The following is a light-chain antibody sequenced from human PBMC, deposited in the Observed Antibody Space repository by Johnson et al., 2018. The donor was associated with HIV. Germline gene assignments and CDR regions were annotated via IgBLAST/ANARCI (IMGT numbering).Light chain of an antibody. CDR2: ENN. Sequence: QSILTQPPSVSAAPGQKVTISYSGSSSNIGNNYVSWYQQLPGTAPKLLIYENNKRPSGISDRFSGSKSGTSATLGITGLQTGDEADFYCGTWDTSRSGYVCGTVTKGTVL. J-gene: IGLJ1*01. CDR1: SSNIGNNY. CDR3: GTWDTSRSGYV. V-gene: IGLV1-51*02.